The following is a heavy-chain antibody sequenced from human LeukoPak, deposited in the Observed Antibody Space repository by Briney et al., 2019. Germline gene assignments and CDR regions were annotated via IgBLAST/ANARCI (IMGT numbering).Heavy chain of an antibody. CDR2: IGSKTDGGTT. CDR3: TRRDGSNSFV. Sequence: GGSLRPSCAASGFTFSSYSMNWVRQGPGKGLEWVGRIGSKTDGGTTDYAAPVKGRFTISRDDSKTTLYLQMNSLKTEDTAIYYCTRRDGSNSFVWGQGTTVTVSS. J-gene: IGHJ6*02. D-gene: IGHD5-24*01. CDR1: GFTFSSYS. V-gene: IGHV3-15*04.